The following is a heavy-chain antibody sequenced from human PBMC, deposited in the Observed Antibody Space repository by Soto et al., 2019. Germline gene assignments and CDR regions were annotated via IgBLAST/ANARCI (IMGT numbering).Heavy chain of an antibody. Sequence: QVQLVQSGAEVKKPGSSVKVSCKASGGTFSSYAISWVRQAPGQGLEWMGGIIPIFGTANYAQKFQGRVTITADESTSTAYMEPSGLRSEDTAVYYCARVRVRFLEWLGSEGWGQGTLVTVSS. V-gene: IGHV1-69*12. J-gene: IGHJ4*02. CDR3: ARVRVRFLEWLGSEG. D-gene: IGHD3-3*01. CDR2: IIPIFGTA. CDR1: GGTFSSYA.